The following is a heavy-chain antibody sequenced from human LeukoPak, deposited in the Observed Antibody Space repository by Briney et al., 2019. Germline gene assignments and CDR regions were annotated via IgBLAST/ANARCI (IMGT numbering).Heavy chain of an antibody. Sequence: PSETLSLTCTVSGNSISSYYWSWTRQPPGKRLEWIGYIYYTGGTNYNPSLKSRVTISIDTSKNQFSLKLSSVTAADTAIYYCARVGSGSFDYWGQGTLVTVSS. CDR1: GNSISSYY. D-gene: IGHD6-19*01. CDR3: ARVGSGSFDY. CDR2: IYYTGGT. V-gene: IGHV4-59*01. J-gene: IGHJ4*02.